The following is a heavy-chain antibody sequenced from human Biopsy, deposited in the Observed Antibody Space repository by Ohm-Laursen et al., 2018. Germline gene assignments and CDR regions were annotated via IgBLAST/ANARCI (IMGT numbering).Heavy chain of an antibody. CDR2: VNPNSGAT. D-gene: IGHD3-10*01. J-gene: IGHJ3*02. CDR1: GYTFTDYY. Sequence: ASVKVSCNASGYTFTDYYIHWVRQAPGQGLEWMGWVNPNSGATNYAQKFQGRVTMTSDTSISTAYIELRRLISDDTAVYFCARDRMVTIITLVRADTFDIWGQGTLVSVSS. CDR3: ARDRMVTIITLVRADTFDI. V-gene: IGHV1-2*02.